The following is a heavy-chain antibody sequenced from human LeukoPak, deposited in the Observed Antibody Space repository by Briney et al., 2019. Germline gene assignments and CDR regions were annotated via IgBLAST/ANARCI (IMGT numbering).Heavy chain of an antibody. Sequence: SETLSLTCTVSGGSISSYYWSWIRQPPGKGLEWIGYIYYSGSTNYNPSLKSRVTISVDTSKNQFSLKLSSVTAADTAVYYCARVGGYNWAGGAFDIWGQGTMVTVSS. D-gene: IGHD1-1*01. CDR3: ARVGGYNWAGGAFDI. J-gene: IGHJ3*02. V-gene: IGHV4-59*01. CDR1: GGSISSYY. CDR2: IYYSGST.